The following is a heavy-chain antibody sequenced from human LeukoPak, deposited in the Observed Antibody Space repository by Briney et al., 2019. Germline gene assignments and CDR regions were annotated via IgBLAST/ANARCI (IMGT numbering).Heavy chain of an antibody. D-gene: IGHD3-22*01. CDR3: ARASSSGRRFDY. J-gene: IGHJ4*02. CDR1: GYTFTSYY. V-gene: IGHV1-46*01. CDR2: INPSGGSTT. Sequence: ASVKVSCKASGYTFTSYYMHWVRQAPGQGLEWMGIINPSGGSTTSYAQKFQGRVTMTRGTSTSTVDMELSSLTSEDTAVYYCARASSSGRRFDYWGQGTLVTVSS.